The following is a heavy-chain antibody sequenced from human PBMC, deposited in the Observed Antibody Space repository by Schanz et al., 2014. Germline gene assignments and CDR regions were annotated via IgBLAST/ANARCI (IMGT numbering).Heavy chain of an antibody. CDR2: LSEGGGGT. J-gene: IGHJ5*02. CDR1: GFSVGNKY. V-gene: IGHV3-23*04. Sequence: EVQLVESGGGLVQPGGSLRLSCAASGFSVGNKYMNWVRQAPGMGLEWVSALSEGGGGTHYADSVRGRFTISSDSSKNTLYLQMSSLRADDTAVYYCAKAADWPVTRFDPWGQGTLVTVAS. D-gene: IGHD3-9*01. CDR3: AKAADWPVTRFDP.